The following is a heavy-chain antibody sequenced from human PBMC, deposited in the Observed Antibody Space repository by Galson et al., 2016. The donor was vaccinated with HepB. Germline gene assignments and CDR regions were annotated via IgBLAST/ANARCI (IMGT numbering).Heavy chain of an antibody. CDR2: IWHDGTNR. D-gene: IGHD4-23*01. J-gene: IGHJ5*02. V-gene: IGHV3-33*08. CDR1: GFTFSDHG. CDR3: ARVFRPETLDL. Sequence: SLRLSCAASGFTFSDHGMHWVRQAPGKGLEWVAVIWHDGTNRYYSDSVKGRFTISRDNSNNTLYLQMNSLRVDDTAMYYCARVFRPETLDLWGQGTLVTVSS.